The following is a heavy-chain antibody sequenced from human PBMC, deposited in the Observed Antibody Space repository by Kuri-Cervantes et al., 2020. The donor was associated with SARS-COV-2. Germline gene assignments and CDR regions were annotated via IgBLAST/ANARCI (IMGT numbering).Heavy chain of an antibody. Sequence: GESLKISCAASGFTFSSYSMNWVRQAPGKGLEWVSPISSSSSYIYYADSVKGRFTISRDNAKNSLYLQMNSLRAEDTAVYYCARDPGYCSSTSCYVAYFDYWGQGTLVTVSS. V-gene: IGHV3-21*01. D-gene: IGHD2-2*01. CDR3: ARDPGYCSSTSCYVAYFDY. J-gene: IGHJ4*02. CDR2: ISSSSSYI. CDR1: GFTFSSYS.